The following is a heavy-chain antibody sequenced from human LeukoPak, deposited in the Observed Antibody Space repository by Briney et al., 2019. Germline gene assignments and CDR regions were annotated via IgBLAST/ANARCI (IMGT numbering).Heavy chain of an antibody. CDR3: TTATGGGGFDY. CDR2: IKSKTDGGTT. D-gene: IGHD4-11*01. Sequence: GGSLRLSCAASGFTFSNTWMSWVRQAPGKGLEWVGRIKSKTDGGTTDYAAPVKGRFTISRDDSKNTLYLQMNSLKTEDTAVYYCTTATGGGGFDYWGQGTLVTVSS. CDR1: GFTFSNTW. J-gene: IGHJ4*02. V-gene: IGHV3-15*01.